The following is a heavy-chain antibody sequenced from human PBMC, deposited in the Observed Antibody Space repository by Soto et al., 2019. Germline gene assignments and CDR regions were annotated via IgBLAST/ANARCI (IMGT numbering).Heavy chain of an antibody. CDR1: GGSISSSSYY. D-gene: IGHD1-1*01. Sequence: SETLSLTCTVSGGSISSSSYYWVWIRQPPGKGLECIGSIYYSGSTYYNPSLKSRVTITVDTSKNHFSLKLSSVTAADTAVYYCARHRASNEIYWYFDLWGRGTLVTVSS. J-gene: IGHJ2*01. V-gene: IGHV4-39*01. CDR3: ARHRASNEIYWYFDL. CDR2: IYYSGST.